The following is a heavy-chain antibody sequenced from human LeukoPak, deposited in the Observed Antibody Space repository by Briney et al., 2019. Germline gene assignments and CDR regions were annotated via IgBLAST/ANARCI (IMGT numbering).Heavy chain of an antibody. CDR2: IWYDGSKE. CDR3: ARDYYDSSGYYFGAFDI. CDR1: GFTFSSYG. D-gene: IGHD3-22*01. Sequence: QSGGSPRLSCAASGFTFSSYGMHWVRQAPGKGLEWVAVIWYDGSKEYYADSVKGRFTISRDNSKNTLYLQMNSLRAEDTAVYYCARDYYDSSGYYFGAFDIWGQGTMVTVSS. J-gene: IGHJ3*02. V-gene: IGHV3-33*01.